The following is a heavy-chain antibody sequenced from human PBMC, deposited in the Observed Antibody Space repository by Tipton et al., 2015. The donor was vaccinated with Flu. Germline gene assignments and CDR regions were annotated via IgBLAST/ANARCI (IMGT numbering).Heavy chain of an antibody. J-gene: IGHJ5*02. Sequence: TLSLTCTVSGDSITSGSYYWGWIRQSPGKGLEWIGNSYHTGNTYYNPTLKSRATISVDRSKNQFSLKLNSVTAADTAVYYCARRDYSNYVSEPKNWFDPWGQGTLVTVSS. D-gene: IGHD4-11*01. V-gene: IGHV4-39*07. CDR1: GDSITSGSYY. CDR3: ARRDYSNYVSEPKNWFDP. CDR2: SYHTGNT.